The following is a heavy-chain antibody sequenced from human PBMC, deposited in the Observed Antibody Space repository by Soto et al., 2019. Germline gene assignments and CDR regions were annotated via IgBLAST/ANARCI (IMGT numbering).Heavy chain of an antibody. CDR1: GGSISSYY. V-gene: IGHV4-59*01. CDR2: IYYSGST. D-gene: IGHD6-19*01. Sequence: QVQLQESGPGLVKPSETLSLTCTVSGGSISSYYWSWIRQPPGKGLEWIGYIYYSGSTTYNPSLKGRVTISVDTSKHQFSLKLSSVTAADTAVYYCARSEYSSGWYGEGGDYYYYYMDVWGKGTTVTVSS. J-gene: IGHJ6*03. CDR3: ARSEYSSGWYGEGGDYYYYYMDV.